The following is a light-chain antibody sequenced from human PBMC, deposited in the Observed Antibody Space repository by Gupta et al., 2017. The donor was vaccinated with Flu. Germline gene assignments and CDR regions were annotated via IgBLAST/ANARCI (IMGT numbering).Light chain of an antibody. CDR2: DDN. CDR1: NLGSTS. V-gene: IGLV3-21*02. Sequence: SSVLTQPPSVSVAPGQTASITCGEHNLGSTSVHWYQQKPGQAPMLLLYDDNHRPSGVPERFSGSNSGTTATLTISRVDAGDEADYHCHLWDGDSGNPVFGGGTKLIVL. J-gene: IGLJ3*02. CDR3: HLWDGDSGNPV.